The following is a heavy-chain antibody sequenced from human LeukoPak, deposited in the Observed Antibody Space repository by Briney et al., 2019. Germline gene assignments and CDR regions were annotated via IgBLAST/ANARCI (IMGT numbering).Heavy chain of an antibody. CDR2: IKPDGSET. D-gene: IGHD6-19*01. Sequence: GGSLRLSCAASGFSFSSNWMSWFRQAPGKGLEWVAHIKPDGSETYYVDSVKGRFTISRDNAKNSVYLQMYSLRVDDTAVYYCATAVSVAGDSWGQGTLVSVSS. CDR3: ATAVSVAGDS. V-gene: IGHV3-7*01. J-gene: IGHJ5*01. CDR1: GFSFSSNW.